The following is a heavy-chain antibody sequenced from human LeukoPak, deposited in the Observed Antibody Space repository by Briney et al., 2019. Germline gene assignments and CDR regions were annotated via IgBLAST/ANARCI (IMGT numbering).Heavy chain of an antibody. CDR1: SGPISSSSSY. Sequence: SETLSLTCTVSSGPISSSSSYWGWIRQPPGKGLEWIGSIFYRGSTYYNPSLKSRVTISIDTSKNQFSLKLSSVTAADSAVYYCARHKSWWELHAFDIWGQGTLVTVSS. V-gene: IGHV4-39*01. D-gene: IGHD4-23*01. CDR3: ARHKSWWELHAFDI. J-gene: IGHJ3*02. CDR2: IFYRGST.